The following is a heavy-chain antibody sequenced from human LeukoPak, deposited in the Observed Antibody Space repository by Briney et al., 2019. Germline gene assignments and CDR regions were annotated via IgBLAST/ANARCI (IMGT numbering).Heavy chain of an antibody. CDR2: ISGYNGKA. Sequence: EASVKVSCKTSGYTFIHYGISWVRQAPGQGLEWMGRISGYNGKANYAQKFQGRVTMTTDTSTSTAYMEMNSLRSDDTAVYYCARDENCSSTSCRYYYYGMDVWGQGTTVTVSS. CDR3: ARDENCSSTSCRYYYYGMDV. V-gene: IGHV1-18*01. D-gene: IGHD2-2*01. J-gene: IGHJ6*02. CDR1: GYTFIHYG.